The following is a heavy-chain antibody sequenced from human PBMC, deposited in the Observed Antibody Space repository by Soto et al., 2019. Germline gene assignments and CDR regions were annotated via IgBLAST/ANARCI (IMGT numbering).Heavy chain of an antibody. J-gene: IGHJ6*02. V-gene: IGHV3-15*07. CDR2: IKSKTDGGTT. CDR3: TTESLWDYGDSEGNYGMDV. D-gene: IGHD4-17*01. Sequence: EVQLVESGGGLVKPGGSLRLSCAASGFTFSNAWMNWVRQAPGKGLEWVGRIKSKTDGGTTDYAAPVKGRFTISRDDSKNTLYLQMNSLKTEDTAVYYCTTESLWDYGDSEGNYGMDVWGQGTTVTVSS. CDR1: GFTFSNAW.